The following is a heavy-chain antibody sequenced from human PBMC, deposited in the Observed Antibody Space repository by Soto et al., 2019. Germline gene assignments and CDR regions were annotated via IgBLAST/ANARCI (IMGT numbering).Heavy chain of an antibody. D-gene: IGHD3-3*01. J-gene: IGHJ4*02. CDR1: VDSVSSNSAG. V-gene: IGHV6-1*01. CDR3: TRDIDFGY. CDR2: TFYRYRWYN. Sequence: SRTLSLTCAISVDSVSSNSAGWNWIRQSPARGLEGLGRTFYRYRWYNECAVSVKGRITDRPETSRNQISLQLNSVTPYDTAVYFCTRDIDFGYWGRGTQVTVSS.